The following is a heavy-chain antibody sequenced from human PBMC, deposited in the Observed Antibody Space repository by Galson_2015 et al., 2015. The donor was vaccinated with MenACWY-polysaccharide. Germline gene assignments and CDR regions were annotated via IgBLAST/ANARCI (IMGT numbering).Heavy chain of an antibody. J-gene: IGHJ1*01. Sequence: SVKVSCKASGYTFSGYHIHWVRQAPGQGLEWMGWIHPNSGGTTFAQKFQGRVTMTRDTSVSTVYMELNSLRSDDTAVYHCGRGGVGTGSGPYWRQGTLVSVSS. CDR1: GYTFSGYH. D-gene: IGHD3-10*01. CDR2: IHPNSGGT. CDR3: GRGGVGTGSGPY. V-gene: IGHV1-2*02.